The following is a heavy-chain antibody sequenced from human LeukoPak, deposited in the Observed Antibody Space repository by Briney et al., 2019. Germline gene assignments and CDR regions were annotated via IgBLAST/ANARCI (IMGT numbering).Heavy chain of an antibody. Sequence: SETLSLTCTVSGGSMSNNNYYWGWIRQPPGKGLEWIGSGSYSGSTYHNPSLKSRVTISVDTSKNQFSLKLSSVTAADTAVYYCAREQQLGWFDPWGQGTLVTVSS. CDR1: GGSMSNNNYY. J-gene: IGHJ5*02. D-gene: IGHD6-13*01. V-gene: IGHV4-39*07. CDR2: GSYSGST. CDR3: AREQQLGWFDP.